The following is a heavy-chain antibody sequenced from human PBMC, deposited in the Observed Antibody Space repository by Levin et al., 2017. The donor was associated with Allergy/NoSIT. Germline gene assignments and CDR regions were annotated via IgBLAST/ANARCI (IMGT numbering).Heavy chain of an antibody. D-gene: IGHD6-13*01. J-gene: IGHJ4*02. CDR1: GFTFSSYA. CDR3: AREGNHRAAAGTGGNSGFDY. CDR2: ISYDGSNK. Sequence: GESLKISCAASGFTFSSYAMHWVRQAPGKGLEWVAVISYDGSNKYYADSVKGRFTISRDNSKNTLYLQMNSLRAEDTAVYYCAREGNHRAAAGTGGNSGFDYWGQGTLVTVSS. V-gene: IGHV3-30*04.